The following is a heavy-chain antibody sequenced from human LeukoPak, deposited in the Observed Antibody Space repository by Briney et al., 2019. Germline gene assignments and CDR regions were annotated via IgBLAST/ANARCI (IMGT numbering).Heavy chain of an antibody. V-gene: IGHV3-66*01. D-gene: IGHD3-10*01. CDR3: ARERGVDYYGSGSYYDY. CDR2: IYSGGST. Sequence: GGSLRLSCAASGFTVSSNYMSWVRQAPGKGLEWVSVIYSGGSTHYADSVKGRFTISRDNSKNTLYLQMNSLRAEDTAVYYCARERGVDYYGSGSYYDYWGQGTLVTVSS. CDR1: GFTVSSNY. J-gene: IGHJ4*02.